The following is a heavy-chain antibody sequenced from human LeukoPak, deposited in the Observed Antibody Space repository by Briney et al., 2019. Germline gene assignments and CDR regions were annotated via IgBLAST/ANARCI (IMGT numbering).Heavy chain of an antibody. Sequence: SVKVSCKASGGTFSSYAISWVRQAPGQGLEWMGRIIPIFGTANYAQKFQGRVTITTDESTSTAYMELRSLRSDDTAVYYCARDRGSGCFDYWGQGTLVTVSS. CDR1: GGTFSSYA. D-gene: IGHD6-19*01. CDR3: ARDRGSGCFDY. V-gene: IGHV1-69*05. J-gene: IGHJ4*02. CDR2: IIPIFGTA.